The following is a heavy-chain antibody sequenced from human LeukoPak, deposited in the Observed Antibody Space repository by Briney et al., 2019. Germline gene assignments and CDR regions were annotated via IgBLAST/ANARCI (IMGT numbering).Heavy chain of an antibody. D-gene: IGHD1-7*01. CDR2: ISSSSSYI. CDR1: GFIFSSYS. V-gene: IGHV3-21*01. CDR3: ARSGTTGFDY. J-gene: IGHJ4*02. Sequence: GGSLRLSCAASGFIFSSYSMNWVRQAPGEGLEWVSSISSSSSYIYYADSVKGRFTISRDNAKNSLYLQMNSLRAEDTAVYYCARSGTTGFDYWGQGTLVTVSS.